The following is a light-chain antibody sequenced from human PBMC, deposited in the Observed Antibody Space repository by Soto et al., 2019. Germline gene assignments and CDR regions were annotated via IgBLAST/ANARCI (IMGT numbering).Light chain of an antibody. CDR1: QSLVYSDGNTY. Sequence: DIVLTQTPLSSPVTLGQPASISCRSSQSLVYSDGNTYLRRLRQRPGQPPRLLIYQVSNRFSGVRDRFSLSGAGTDFTVKISRVEAGDVGVYYCVQFSHFPRSFGQGSKVEIK. V-gene: IGKV2-24*01. J-gene: IGKJ1*01. CDR3: VQFSHFPRS. CDR2: QVS.